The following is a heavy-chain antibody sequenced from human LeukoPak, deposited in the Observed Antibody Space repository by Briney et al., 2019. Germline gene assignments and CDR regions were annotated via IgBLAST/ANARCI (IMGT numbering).Heavy chain of an antibody. CDR1: GGSFSGYY. Sequence: SETLSLTCAVYGGSFSGYYWSWIRHPPGKGLEWMGEINHSGSTNYNPSLKSRVTISVDTSKNQFSLKLSSVTAADTAVYYCARGGGMRYYYGSGSPYKTWGQGTLVTVSS. D-gene: IGHD3-10*01. CDR2: INHSGST. J-gene: IGHJ5*02. CDR3: ARGGGMRYYYGSGSPYKT. V-gene: IGHV4-34*01.